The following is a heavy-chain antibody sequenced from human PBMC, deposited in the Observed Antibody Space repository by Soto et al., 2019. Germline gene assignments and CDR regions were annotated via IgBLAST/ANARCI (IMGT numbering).Heavy chain of an antibody. V-gene: IGHV1-2*02. CDR2: INPATGAA. CDR1: GYPVTAYY. CDR3: ARGGGVGVAGSAAFDM. J-gene: IGHJ3*02. Sequence: QLHLVQSGAVVKKPGASVTVSCSASGYPVTAYYMHWVRQAPGRGLEWMGGINPATGAAKYTQTFQGRVTMPRDTSTSTVFMELSGLTSGDTAGFYWARGGGVGVAGSAAFDMWGQGTLVTVSS. D-gene: IGHD3-3*01.